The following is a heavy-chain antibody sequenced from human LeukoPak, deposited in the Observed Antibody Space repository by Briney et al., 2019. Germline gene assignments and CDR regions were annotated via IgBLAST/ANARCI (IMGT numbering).Heavy chain of an antibody. CDR1: GFTFSDYY. D-gene: IGHD3-16*01. CDR3: ARNLGEQPVFWFDP. J-gene: IGHJ5*02. Sequence: GSLRLSCAASGFTFSDYYMSWIRQAPGKGLEWVSYISSSGSTIYYADSVKGQFTISRDNAKNSLYLQMNSLRAEDTAVYYCARNLGEQPVFWFDPWGQGTLVTVTS. CDR2: ISSSGSTI. V-gene: IGHV3-11*01.